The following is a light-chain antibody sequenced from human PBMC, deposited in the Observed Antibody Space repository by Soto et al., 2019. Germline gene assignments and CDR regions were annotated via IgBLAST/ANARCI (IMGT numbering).Light chain of an antibody. Sequence: LTQPPSASGTPGQRVTISCSGSTSNIGSNFVYWYQQLPGTAPKLLIYRNNQRPSGVPDRFSGSKSGTSASLAISGLRSEDEADYYCAAWDDSLSGRVFGGGTKLTVL. J-gene: IGLJ3*02. CDR2: RNN. V-gene: IGLV1-47*01. CDR1: TSNIGSNF. CDR3: AAWDDSLSGRV.